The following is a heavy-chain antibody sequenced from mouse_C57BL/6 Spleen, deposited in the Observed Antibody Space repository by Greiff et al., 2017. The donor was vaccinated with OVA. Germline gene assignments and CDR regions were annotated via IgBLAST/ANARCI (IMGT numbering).Heavy chain of an antibody. CDR1: GFTFSDYG. V-gene: IGHV5-17*01. Sequence: EVMLVESGGGLVKPGGSLKLSCAASGFTFSDYGMHWVRQAPEKGLEWVAYLSSGSSTIYYADTVKGRFTISRDNAKNTLFLQMTSLRSEDTAMYYCANSGTGYWGQGTTLTVSS. D-gene: IGHD3-1*01. J-gene: IGHJ2*01. CDR2: LSSGSSTI. CDR3: ANSGTGY.